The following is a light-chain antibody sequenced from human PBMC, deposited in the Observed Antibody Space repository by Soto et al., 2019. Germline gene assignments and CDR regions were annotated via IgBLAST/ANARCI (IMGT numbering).Light chain of an antibody. J-gene: IGKJ1*01. CDR3: QKYNTVPWT. V-gene: IGKV1-27*01. Sequence: DLQMTQSPSSLSASIGDRVTITCRASQDIRNYLVWYQQKPGKVPTLLIYAASTLQSGVPSRFSGSGSGTEFTLTINSLQPEDAATYYCQKYNTVPWTFGQGTKVEIK. CDR1: QDIRNY. CDR2: AAS.